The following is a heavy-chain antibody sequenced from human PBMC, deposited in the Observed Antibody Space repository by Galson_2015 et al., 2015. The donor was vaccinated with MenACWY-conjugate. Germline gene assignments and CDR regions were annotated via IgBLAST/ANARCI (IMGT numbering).Heavy chain of an antibody. V-gene: IGHV1-18*04. D-gene: IGHD1-26*01. J-gene: IGHJ4*02. CDR3: ARGSVSYTPDY. Sequence: SVKVSCKASGYPFSTYGISWVRQAPGQGLEWMGWISPYTGNTNYAQKLQGRVTMTPDTSTSTAYMELRSLRSDDTAVYYCARGSVSYTPDYWGQGTLVTVSS. CDR1: GYPFSTYG. CDR2: ISPYTGNT.